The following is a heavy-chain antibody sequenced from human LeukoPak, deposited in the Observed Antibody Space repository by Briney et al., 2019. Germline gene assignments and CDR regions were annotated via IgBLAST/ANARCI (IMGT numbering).Heavy chain of an antibody. Sequence: GGSLRLSCAASGFTFSSYSMNWVRQAPGKGLGWVSSISSSSSYIYYADSVKGRFTISRDNAKNSLYLQMNSLRAEDTAVYYCARDLERGIGELFGYWGQGTLVTVSS. V-gene: IGHV3-21*01. D-gene: IGHD3-10*01. CDR1: GFTFSSYS. J-gene: IGHJ4*02. CDR2: ISSSSSYI. CDR3: ARDLERGIGELFGY.